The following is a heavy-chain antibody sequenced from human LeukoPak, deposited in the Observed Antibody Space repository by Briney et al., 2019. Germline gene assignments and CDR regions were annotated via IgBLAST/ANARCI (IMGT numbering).Heavy chain of an antibody. CDR1: GGSFSGYY. CDR3: ARGVVGATDYFDY. V-gene: IGHV4-34*01. J-gene: IGHJ4*02. D-gene: IGHD1-26*01. Sequence: PSETLSLTCAVYGGSFSGYYWSWIRQPPGKGLEWIGEINHSGSTNYNPSLKSRVTISVDPSKNQFSLKLSSVTAADTAVYYCARGVVGATDYFDYWGQGTLVTVSS. CDR2: INHSGST.